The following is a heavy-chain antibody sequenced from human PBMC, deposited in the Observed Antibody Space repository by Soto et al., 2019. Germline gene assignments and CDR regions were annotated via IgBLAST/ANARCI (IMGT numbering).Heavy chain of an antibody. CDR1: CDPITTGVYH. V-gene: IGHV4-39*07. Sequence: PSGTPSLPLPVSCDPITTGVYHLGWIRPPPGKGRDWIGYIFSSGPTYYNPSLKSRVTISVDRSKNQFSLKLSSVTAADTAVYYCARDGLDYGSGSADYYYGMDVWGQGTTVTVSS. J-gene: IGHJ6*02. CDR3: ARDGLDYGSGSADYYYGMDV. D-gene: IGHD3-10*01. CDR2: IFSSGPT.